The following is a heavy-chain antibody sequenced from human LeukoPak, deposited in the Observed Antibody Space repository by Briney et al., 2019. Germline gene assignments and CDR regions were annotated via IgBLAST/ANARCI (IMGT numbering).Heavy chain of an antibody. D-gene: IGHD1-26*01. CDR2: ISAKNGNT. CDR3: ARDTEWEKNPDYFDY. J-gene: IGHJ4*02. Sequence: ASVKVSCKASGYTFTSYGISWARQAPGQGPEWMGWISAKNGNTNYPQKLQGRVTMTTDTSTSTAYMELRSLRSDDTAVYYCARDTEWEKNPDYFDYWGQGTLVTVSS. V-gene: IGHV1-18*01. CDR1: GYTFTSYG.